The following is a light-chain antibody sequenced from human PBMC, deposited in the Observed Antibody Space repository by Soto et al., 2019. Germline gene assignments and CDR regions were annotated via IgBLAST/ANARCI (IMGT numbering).Light chain of an antibody. CDR1: QSISNW. CDR2: KAS. CDR3: QQYDTYPRT. V-gene: IGKV1-5*03. J-gene: IGKJ1*01. Sequence: DIQMTQSPSTLSASVGDRVTITCRASQSISNWLAWYQQKPGKAPKLLIFKASTLESGVPWRFSGSGSGTEFPLNISSLQPDDFATYHCQQYDTYPRTFGQGTQVDIK.